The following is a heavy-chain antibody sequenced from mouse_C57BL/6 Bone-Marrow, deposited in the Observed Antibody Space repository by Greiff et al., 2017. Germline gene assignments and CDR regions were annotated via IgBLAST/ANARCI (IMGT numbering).Heavy chain of an antibody. J-gene: IGHJ2*01. CDR2: ISGGGGNT. D-gene: IGHD1-1*01. CDR1: GFTFSSYT. CDR3: ARRWFYYGSLVLFDY. Sequence: EVKLVESGGGLVKPGGSLKLSCAASGFTFSSYTMSWVRQTPEKRLEWVATISGGGGNTYYPDSVKGRFPISRDNAKNTLYLQMSRLRSEDSALYYCARRWFYYGSLVLFDYWGKGTTLTVSS. V-gene: IGHV5-9*01.